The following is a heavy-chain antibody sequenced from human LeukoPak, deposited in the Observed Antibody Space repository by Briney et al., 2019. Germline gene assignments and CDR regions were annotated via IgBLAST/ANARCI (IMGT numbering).Heavy chain of an antibody. J-gene: IGHJ4*02. V-gene: IGHV4-34*01. CDR2: INHSGST. CDR3: ASKAVAGDFDY. Sequence: SETLSLTCAVYGGSFSGYYWSWIRQPPGKGLEWIGEINHSGSTNYNPSLKSRVTISVDTSKNQFSLKLSSVTAADTAVYYCASKAVAGDFDYWGREPWSPSPQ. CDR1: GGSFSGYY. D-gene: IGHD6-19*01.